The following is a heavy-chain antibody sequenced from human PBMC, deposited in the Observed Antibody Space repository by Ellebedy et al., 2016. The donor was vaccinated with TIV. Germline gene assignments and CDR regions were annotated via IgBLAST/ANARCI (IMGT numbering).Heavy chain of an antibody. V-gene: IGHV1-69*13. CDR2: IIPIFGTA. CDR3: ARDRNKYSSRGAFDI. D-gene: IGHD6-6*01. J-gene: IGHJ3*02. Sequence: ASVKVSCKASGGTSSSYAISWVRQAPGQGLEWMGGIIPIFGTANYAQKLQGRVTFTADESTSTAYMELSSLRSEDTAVYYCARDRNKYSSRGAFDIWGQGTMVTVSS. CDR1: GGTSSSYA.